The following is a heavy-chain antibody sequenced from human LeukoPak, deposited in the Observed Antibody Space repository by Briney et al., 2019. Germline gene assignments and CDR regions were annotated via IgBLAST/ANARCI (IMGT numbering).Heavy chain of an antibody. V-gene: IGHV3-53*01. Sequence: GESLRLSCAASGFTVSRNYMSWVRQAPGKGLEWVSIIFRGGDTYYSDSVKGRFTNSRDNSKNTVCLQVNSLRAEDTAVYYCARDHPATSLTTRSFDIWGQATMVTV. J-gene: IGHJ3*02. D-gene: IGHD4-17*01. CDR2: IFRGGDT. CDR1: GFTVSRNY. CDR3: ARDHPATSLTTRSFDI.